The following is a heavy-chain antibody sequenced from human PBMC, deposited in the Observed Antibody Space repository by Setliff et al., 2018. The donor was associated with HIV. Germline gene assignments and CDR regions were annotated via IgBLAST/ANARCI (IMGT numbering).Heavy chain of an antibody. CDR1: GFTLSSYW. D-gene: IGHD4-4*01. V-gene: IGHV3-74*01. CDR3: TRDYRNLGFDL. Sequence: RLSCAASGFTLSSYWMHWVRQAPGKGLVYVSHINGDGSTTTYADSVKGRFTISRDNAKNTLYLQMNSLRAEDTAVYYCTRDYRNLGFDLWGRGSLVTVSS. J-gene: IGHJ2*01. CDR2: INGDGSTT.